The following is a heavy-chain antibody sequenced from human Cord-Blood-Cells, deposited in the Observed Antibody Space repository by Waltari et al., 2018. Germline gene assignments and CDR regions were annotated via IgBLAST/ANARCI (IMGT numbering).Heavy chain of an antibody. J-gene: IGHJ6*03. V-gene: IGHV1-18*04. CDR3: ARDSSGSYYVDNYYYMDV. CDR1: GYTFTSYG. Sequence: VQLVQSGAEVKKPGASVKVSCKASGYTFTSYGTSWVRQAPGQGLEWMGWISAYNGNTNHAQKLQGKGTMTTDSATSTAYMGLRSLRTDDTAVYYCARDSSGSYYVDNYYYMDVWGKGTTVTVSS. CDR2: ISAYNGNT. D-gene: IGHD1-26*01.